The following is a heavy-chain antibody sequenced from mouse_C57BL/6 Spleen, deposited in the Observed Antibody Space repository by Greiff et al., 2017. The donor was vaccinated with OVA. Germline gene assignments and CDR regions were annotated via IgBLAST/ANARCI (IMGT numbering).Heavy chain of an antibody. Sequence: VHVKQSGPELVKPGASVKIPCKASGYTFTDYNMDWVKQSHGKSLEWIGDINPNNGGTIYNQKFKGKATLTVDKSSSTAYMERRRLTSEDTAVYYCARPGLYYFDDWGQGTTLTVSS. CDR3: ARPGLYYFDD. J-gene: IGHJ2*01. CDR2: INPNNGGT. CDR1: GYTFTDYN. V-gene: IGHV1-18*01. D-gene: IGHD4-1*01.